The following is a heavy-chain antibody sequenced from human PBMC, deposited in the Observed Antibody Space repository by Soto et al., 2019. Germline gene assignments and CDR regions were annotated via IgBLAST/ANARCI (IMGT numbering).Heavy chain of an antibody. CDR3: AREQTHCGRPPSYGMHV. Sequence: ASVKVSCKASGGTFSSYAISWVRQAPGQGLEWMGGIIPIFGKANYEQKFQGRVTITADESTSTAYMELSSLRSEDTAVYYCAREQTHCGRPPSYGMHVWRQGTPVTVS. V-gene: IGHV1-69*13. J-gene: IGHJ6*02. CDR2: IIPIFGKA. D-gene: IGHD2-21*02. CDR1: GGTFSSYA.